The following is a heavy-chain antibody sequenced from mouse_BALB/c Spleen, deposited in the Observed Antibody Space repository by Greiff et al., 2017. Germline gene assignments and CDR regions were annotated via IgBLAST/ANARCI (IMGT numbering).Heavy chain of an antibody. V-gene: IGHV5-17*02. Sequence: EVKLVESGGGLVQPGGSRKLSCAASGFTFSSFGMHWVRQAPEKGLEWVAYISSGSSTIYYADTVKGRFTISRDNPKNTMFLQMTSVRSEDTAMCYCAGGTGFDYWGQGTTVTVSS. J-gene: IGHJ2*01. CDR1: GFTFSSFG. CDR2: ISSGSSTI. CDR3: AGGTGFDY. D-gene: IGHD3-3*01.